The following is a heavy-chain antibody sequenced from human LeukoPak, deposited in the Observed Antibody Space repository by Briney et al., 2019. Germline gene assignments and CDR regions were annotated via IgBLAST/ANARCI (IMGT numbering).Heavy chain of an antibody. D-gene: IGHD2-15*01. J-gene: IGHJ4*02. CDR1: GFTFDDYA. V-gene: IGHV3-9*03. CDR2: ISWNSGSI. Sequence: GRSLRLSCAASGFTFDDYAMHWVRQAPVKGLEWVSGISWNSGSIGYADSVKGRFTISRDNAKNSLYLQMNSLRAEDMALYYCAKGGVVVVAATYFDYWDQGTLVTVSS. CDR3: AKGGVVVVAATYFDY.